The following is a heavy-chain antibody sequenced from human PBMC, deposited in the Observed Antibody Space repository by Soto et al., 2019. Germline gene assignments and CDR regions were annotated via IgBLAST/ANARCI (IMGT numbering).Heavy chain of an antibody. Sequence: QVQLVQSGAEVMKPGASVKVSCKASGYTFTDYHIHWVRQAPGQGLEFMGWINANNGGAGSAQQFQGRVTVTRDTSITTVYMELSNLRSDDTAVYYCAREGGSETLQPSYNWFDTWGQGTLVTVSS. CDR1: GYTFTDYH. J-gene: IGHJ5*02. V-gene: IGHV1-2*02. CDR3: AREGGSETLQPSYNWFDT. CDR2: INANNGGA. D-gene: IGHD6-25*01.